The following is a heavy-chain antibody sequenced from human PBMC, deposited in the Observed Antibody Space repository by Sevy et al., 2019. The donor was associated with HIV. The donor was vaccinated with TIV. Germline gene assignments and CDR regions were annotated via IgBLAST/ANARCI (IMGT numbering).Heavy chain of an antibody. V-gene: IGHV4-34*01. CDR1: GGSFSGYY. D-gene: IGHD6-6*01. CDR3: ARDRAYSSSRLDY. J-gene: IGHJ4*02. CDR2: INHSGST. Sequence: SETLSLTCAVYGGSFSGYYWSWIRQPPGKGLEWIGEINHSGSTNYNPSLKSRVTISVDTSKNQFSLKLSSVTAADTAVYYCARDRAYSSSRLDYWGQGTLVTVSS.